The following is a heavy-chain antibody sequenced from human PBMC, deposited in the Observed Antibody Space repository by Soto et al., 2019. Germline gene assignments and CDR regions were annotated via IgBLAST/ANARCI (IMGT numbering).Heavy chain of an antibody. Sequence: QVQLVQSGAEVRKPGSSVKVSCKASGGTFSNHTISWVRQAPGQGLEWMGRIIPILNIANYAQKFEGRVTITADKSTSTAYMELSSLRSEDTAVYYCAGVAEMGTVTNGFYYYMDVWGKGTTVTVSS. CDR1: GGTFSNHT. D-gene: IGHD4-17*01. CDR2: IIPILNIA. V-gene: IGHV1-69*02. CDR3: AGVAEMGTVTNGFYYYMDV. J-gene: IGHJ6*03.